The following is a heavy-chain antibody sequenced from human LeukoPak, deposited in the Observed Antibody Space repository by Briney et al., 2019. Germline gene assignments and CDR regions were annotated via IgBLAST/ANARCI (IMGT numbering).Heavy chain of an antibody. J-gene: IGHJ2*01. D-gene: IGHD6-13*01. CDR2: IIPIFGTA. CDR1: GGTFSSYA. Sequence: ASVKVSCKASGGTFSSYAISWVRQAPGQGLEWMGGIIPIFGTANYAQKFQGRVTITTDESTSTAYMELSSLRSKDTAVYYCARDRKWGSSWQKYWYFDLWGRGTLVTVSS. V-gene: IGHV1-69*05. CDR3: ARDRKWGSSWQKYWYFDL.